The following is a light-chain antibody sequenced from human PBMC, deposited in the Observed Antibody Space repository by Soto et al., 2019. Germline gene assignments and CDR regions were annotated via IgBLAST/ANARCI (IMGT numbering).Light chain of an antibody. CDR2: AAS. CDR3: QQSYSSPLT. CDR1: QNIRSS. Sequence: DIKLTQSPSYLSSSAGDRVTITCGATQNIRSSVNWYQQKPGKAPKXXLYAASSLQSGVPSRFSGSGSGTDCTLTISSRQPENFATYYCQQSYSSPLTFGGGTKVDIK. V-gene: IGKV1-39*01. J-gene: IGKJ4*01.